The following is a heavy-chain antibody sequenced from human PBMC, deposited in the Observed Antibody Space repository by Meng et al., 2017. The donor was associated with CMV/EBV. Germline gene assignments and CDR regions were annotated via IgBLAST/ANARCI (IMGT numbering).Heavy chain of an antibody. J-gene: IGHJ4*02. CDR2: IRHDGTTK. Sequence: GESLKISCAASGFTFDNYGMHWVRQTPGKGLEWVAFIRHDGTTKFYGDSVKGRFTISRDNSKNTVYLQMNSLRPEEKAIYYCAKDLLLFGGANAYFDHWGQGTLVTVSS. CDR3: AKDLLLFGGANAYFDH. V-gene: IGHV3-30*02. D-gene: IGHD3-16*01. CDR1: GFTFDNYG.